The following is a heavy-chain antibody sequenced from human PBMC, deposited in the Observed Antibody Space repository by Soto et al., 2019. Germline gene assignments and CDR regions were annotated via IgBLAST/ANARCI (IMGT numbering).Heavy chain of an antibody. D-gene: IGHD2-15*01. CDR1: GGTFNSIT. CDR2: VIPDLGVA. V-gene: IGHV1-69*04. CDR3: ARDCRDGRGWVAASDP. Sequence: GASVKVSCKASGGTFNSITISWVRQAPGLGLEWMGRVIPDLGVAHYAQKFQDRLTITADTSTTIAYMELSSLGSDDTAVYYCARDCRDGRGWVAASDPWWQGIPVTVSS. J-gene: IGHJ5*02.